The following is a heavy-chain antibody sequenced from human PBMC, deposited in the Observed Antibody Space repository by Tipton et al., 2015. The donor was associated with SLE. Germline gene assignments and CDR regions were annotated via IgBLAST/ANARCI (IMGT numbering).Heavy chain of an antibody. J-gene: IGHJ4*02. CDR1: GGYVSSYY. D-gene: IGHD3-10*01. V-gene: IGHV4-59*08. CDR3: ASSLWFGESYFDY. CDR2: ISFSGST. Sequence: TLSLTCTVSGGYVSSYYWSWIRQPPGKGLEWIGYISFSGSTNYNPSLKSRVTISIDASKNQFSLKLSSVTAADTAVYYCASSLWFGESYFDYWGQGTLVTVSP.